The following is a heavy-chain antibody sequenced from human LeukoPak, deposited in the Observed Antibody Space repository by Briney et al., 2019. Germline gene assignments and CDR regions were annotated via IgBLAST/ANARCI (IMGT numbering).Heavy chain of an antibody. V-gene: IGHV3-21*01. D-gene: IGHD4-17*01. J-gene: IGHJ3*02. Sequence: PGGSLRLSCAASGFTFSSYSMNWVRQAPGKGLEWVSSISSSSSYIYYADSVKGRFTISRDNAKNSLYLQMNSLRAEDTAVYYCARDCNTVGAFDIWGQGTMVTVSS. CDR2: ISSSSSYI. CDR1: GFTFSSYS. CDR3: ARDCNTVGAFDI.